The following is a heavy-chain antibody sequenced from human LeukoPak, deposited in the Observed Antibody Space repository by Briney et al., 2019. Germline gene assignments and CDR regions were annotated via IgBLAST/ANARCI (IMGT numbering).Heavy chain of an antibody. CDR3: ARDLPRRYFDWLQRTRRYYYYGMDV. J-gene: IGHJ6*02. CDR2: ISGSGGST. V-gene: IGHV3-23*01. Sequence: GGSLRLSCAASGFTFGSYAMYWVRQAPGKGLEWVSGISGSGGSTFYADSVKGRFTISRDNAKNSLYLQMNSLRAEDTAVYYCARDLPRRYFDWLQRTRRYYYYGMDVWGQGTTVTVSS. D-gene: IGHD3-9*01. CDR1: GFTFGSYA.